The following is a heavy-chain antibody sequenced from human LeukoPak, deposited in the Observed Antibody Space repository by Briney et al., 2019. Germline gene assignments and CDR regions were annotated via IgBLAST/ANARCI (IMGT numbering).Heavy chain of an antibody. CDR1: GYTFTSYD. CDR3: ARGGILTGYYSDY. D-gene: IGHD3-9*01. Sequence: ASMKVSCKASGYTFTSYDINWVRQATGQGLEWMGWMNPNSGNTGYAQKFQGRVTITRNTSISTAYMELSSLRSEDTAVYYCARGGILTGYYSDYWGQGTLVTVSS. CDR2: MNPNSGNT. J-gene: IGHJ4*02. V-gene: IGHV1-8*03.